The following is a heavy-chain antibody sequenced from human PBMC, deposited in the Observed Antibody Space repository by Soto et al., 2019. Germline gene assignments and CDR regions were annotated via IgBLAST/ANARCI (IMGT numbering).Heavy chain of an antibody. CDR3: VKDPSTVTNYYFDY. J-gene: IGHJ4*02. Sequence: QVQLVESGGGVVQPGRSLRLSCAASGFTFSSYGMHWGRQAPGKGLEWVAVISYDGSNKYYADSVKGRITISRDNSKNTLYLQMNSLRAEDTAVYYCVKDPSTVTNYYFDYWGKGTLVTVSS. CDR2: ISYDGSNK. CDR1: GFTFSSYG. D-gene: IGHD4-17*01. V-gene: IGHV3-30*18.